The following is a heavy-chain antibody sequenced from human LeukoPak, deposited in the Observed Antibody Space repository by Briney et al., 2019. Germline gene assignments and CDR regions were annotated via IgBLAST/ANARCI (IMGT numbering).Heavy chain of an antibody. Sequence: SETLSLTCAVYGGSFSGYYWSWIRQPPGKGLEWIGEINHSGSTNYNPSLKSRVTISEDTSKNQFSLKLSSVTAADTAVYYCAGIPLRWLQSRFDPWGQGTLVTVSS. V-gene: IGHV4-34*01. CDR2: INHSGST. CDR1: GGSFSGYY. J-gene: IGHJ5*02. D-gene: IGHD5-24*01. CDR3: AGIPLRWLQSRFDP.